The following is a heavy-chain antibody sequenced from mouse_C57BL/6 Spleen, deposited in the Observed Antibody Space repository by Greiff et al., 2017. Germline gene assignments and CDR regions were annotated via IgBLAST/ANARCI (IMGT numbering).Heavy chain of an antibody. D-gene: IGHD2-5*01. J-gene: IGHJ4*01. CDR2: IDPSDSYT. CDR1: GYTFTSYW. Sequence: QVQLQQSGAELVTPGASVKLSCKASGYTFTSYWMQWVKQRPGQGLEWIGEIDPSDSYTNYNQKFKGKATLTVDTSSSTAYRQLSSLTSEDSAVYYCARKGYSKDARDYWGQGTSVTVSS. V-gene: IGHV1-50*01. CDR3: ARKGYSKDARDY.